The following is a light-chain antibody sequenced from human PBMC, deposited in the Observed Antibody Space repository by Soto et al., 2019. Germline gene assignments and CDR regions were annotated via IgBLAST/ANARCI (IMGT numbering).Light chain of an antibody. CDR3: QSYDSSLSGSV. V-gene: IGLV1-40*01. CDR2: GNS. CDR1: SSNIGAGYD. J-gene: IGLJ3*02. Sequence: QPVLTQPPSVSGAPGQRVSISSTGSSSNIGAGYDVHWYQQLPGTAPKLLIYGNSNRPSGVPDRFSGSKSGTSASLAITGLQAEDEADYYCQSYDSSLSGSVFGGGTKLTVL.